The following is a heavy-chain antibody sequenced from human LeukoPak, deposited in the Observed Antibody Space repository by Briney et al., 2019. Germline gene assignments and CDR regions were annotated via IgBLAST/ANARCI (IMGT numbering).Heavy chain of an antibody. CDR3: AKNPMVRGVILPSYFDY. V-gene: IGHV3-23*01. J-gene: IGHJ4*02. D-gene: IGHD3-10*01. Sequence: SGGSLRLSCAASRFTFSSYAMSWVRQAPGKGLEWVSAISGSGGSTYYADSVKGRFTISRDNSKNTLYLQMNSLRAEDTAVYYCAKNPMVRGVILPSYFDYWGQGTLVTVSS. CDR1: RFTFSSYA. CDR2: ISGSGGST.